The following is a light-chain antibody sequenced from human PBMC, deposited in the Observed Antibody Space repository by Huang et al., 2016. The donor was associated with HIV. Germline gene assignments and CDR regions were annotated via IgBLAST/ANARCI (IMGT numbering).Light chain of an antibody. CDR2: DTS. CDR1: QSVSSY. CDR3: QQRSNWPYT. Sequence: EVVLTQSPVTLSLSPGEVATLSCRASQSVSSYLAWYQQKPGQAPRLLIYDTSKRATDIPDRFSGSGSGTDFTLTITSLEPEDFAVYYCQQRSNWPYTFGQGTKLDIK. J-gene: IGKJ2*01. V-gene: IGKV3-11*01.